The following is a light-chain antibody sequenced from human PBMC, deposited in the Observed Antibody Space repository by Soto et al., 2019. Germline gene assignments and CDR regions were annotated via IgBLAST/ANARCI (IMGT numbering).Light chain of an antibody. CDR3: LQDYNYPWT. J-gene: IGKJ1*01. Sequence: AIPLTQSPSSLSASVGDRVTITCRASQGIRNALGWYQHKPGKAPKLLIYAASSLQSGVPSRFSGSGSGTDFTLTISSLQPEDFATYYCLQDYNYPWTFGQGTKVEIK. CDR1: QGIRNA. V-gene: IGKV1-6*01. CDR2: AAS.